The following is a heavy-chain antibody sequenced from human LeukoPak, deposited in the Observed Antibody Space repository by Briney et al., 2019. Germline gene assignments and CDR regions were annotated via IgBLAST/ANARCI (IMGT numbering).Heavy chain of an antibody. J-gene: IGHJ6*03. CDR1: GFTFSSYS. Sequence: GGSLRLSCAASGFTFSSYSMNWVRHAPGKGLEWVSGINWNGGSTGYADSVKGRFTISRDNAKNSLYLQMNSLRAEDTALYYCARAPQYSSSWYNYYYYMDVWGKGTTVTISS. CDR3: ARAPQYSSSWYNYYYYMDV. V-gene: IGHV3-20*04. CDR2: INWNGGST. D-gene: IGHD6-13*01.